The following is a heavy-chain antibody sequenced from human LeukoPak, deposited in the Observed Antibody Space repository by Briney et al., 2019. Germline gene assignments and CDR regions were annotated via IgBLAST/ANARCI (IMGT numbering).Heavy chain of an antibody. CDR1: GGSFSGYY. CDR2: INHSGST. J-gene: IGHJ5*02. V-gene: IGHV4-34*01. Sequence: SETLSLTCAVYGGSFSGYYWSWLRQPPGKGLEWIGEINHSGSTNYNPSLKSRVTISVDTSKNQFSLKLSSVTAADTAVYYCARFQTRIAAAATHSFDPWGQGTLVIVSS. D-gene: IGHD6-13*01. CDR3: ARFQTRIAAAATHSFDP.